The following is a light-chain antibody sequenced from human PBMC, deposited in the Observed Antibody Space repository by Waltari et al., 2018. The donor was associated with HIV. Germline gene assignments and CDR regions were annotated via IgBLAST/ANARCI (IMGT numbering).Light chain of an antibody. CDR3: TSKTTTDFVT. J-gene: IGLJ2*01. CDR1: NSDVGAYNY. V-gene: IGLV2-14*01. Sequence: QSALTQPAAVSGSPGQSINISCLGTNSDVGAYNYVSWYQQHPGAPPRLLIYAVTPRPSGLSYRFSGSTSVSTASLTISGLQADDEADYYCTSKTTTDFVTFGGWTMLTVL. CDR2: AVT.